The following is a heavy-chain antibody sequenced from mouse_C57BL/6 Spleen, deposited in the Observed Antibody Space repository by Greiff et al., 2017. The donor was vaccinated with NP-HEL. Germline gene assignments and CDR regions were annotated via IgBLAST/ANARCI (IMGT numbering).Heavy chain of an antibody. CDR3: ARTGSSSYYAMDY. CDR2: IWSGGST. CDR1: GFSLTSYG. D-gene: IGHD1-1*01. J-gene: IGHJ4*01. V-gene: IGHV2-2*01. Sequence: QVQLQQSGPGLVQPSQSLSITCTVSGFSLTSYGVHWVRQSPGKGLEWLGVIWSGGSTDYNAAFISRLSISKDNSKSQVFFKMNSLQADDTAIYYCARTGSSSYYAMDYWGQGTSVTVSS.